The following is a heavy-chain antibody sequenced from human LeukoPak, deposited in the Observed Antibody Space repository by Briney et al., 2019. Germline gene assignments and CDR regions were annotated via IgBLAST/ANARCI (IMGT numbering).Heavy chain of an antibody. V-gene: IGHV3-64D*06. CDR3: VRGTGY. Sequence: GGSLRLSCSVSGFTFSTYVMHWVRQAPGKGLEYVSAISSNGDNSYYADSVKGRFTISRDNSKNTLYLQMSSLRADDTAGYYCVRGTGYWGQGTLVTVSS. CDR2: ISSNGDNS. J-gene: IGHJ4*02. CDR1: GFTFSTYV.